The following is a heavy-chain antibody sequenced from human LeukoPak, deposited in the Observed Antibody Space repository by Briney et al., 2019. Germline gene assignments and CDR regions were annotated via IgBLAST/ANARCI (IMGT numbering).Heavy chain of an antibody. V-gene: IGHV4-59*01. Sequence: SETLSLTCTVSGGSISSYYWSWIRQPPGKGLGWIGYIHYSGSTNYNPSLKSRVTISADTSKNQSSLKLSSVTAADTAVYYCARTTEGYCRGRSCYSYYYYMDVWGKGTTVTVSS. CDR2: IHYSGST. J-gene: IGHJ6*03. D-gene: IGHD2-15*01. CDR1: GGSISSYY. CDR3: ARTTEGYCRGRSCYSYYYYMDV.